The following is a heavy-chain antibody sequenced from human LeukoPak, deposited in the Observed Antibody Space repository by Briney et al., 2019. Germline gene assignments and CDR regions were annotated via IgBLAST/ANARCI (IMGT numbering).Heavy chain of an antibody. V-gene: IGHV3-7*04. J-gene: IGHJ4*02. CDR2: IHPEGNEK. CDR3: ARGDAFSGDH. CDR1: GFSFTNFW. Sequence: AGGSLRLSCAVSGFSFTNFWMSWVRQAPGRGLEWVANIHPEGNEKYHVESVKGRFTISRDNTKNLLFLQMNSLRVEDTAVYYCARGDAFSGDHWGQGTLVTVSS.